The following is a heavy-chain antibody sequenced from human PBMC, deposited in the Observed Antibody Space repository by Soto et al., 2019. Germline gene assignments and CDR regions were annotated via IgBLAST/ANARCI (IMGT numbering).Heavy chain of an antibody. J-gene: IGHJ4*02. V-gene: IGHV4-34*01. CDR1: GGSFSGYY. Sequence: SETLSLTCAVYGGSFSGYYWSWIRQPPGKGLEWIGEINHSGSTNYNPSLKSRVTISVDTSKNQFSLKLSSVTAADTAVYYCARARTTGTTFNDYWGQGTLVTVSS. CDR2: INHSGST. CDR3: ARARTTGTTFNDY. D-gene: IGHD1-7*01.